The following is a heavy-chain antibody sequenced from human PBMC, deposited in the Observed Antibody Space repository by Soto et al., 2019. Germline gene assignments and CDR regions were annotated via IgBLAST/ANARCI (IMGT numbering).Heavy chain of an antibody. J-gene: IGHJ4*02. CDR1: GCSISSGGYY. CDR2: IYYSGST. D-gene: IGHD3-22*01. Sequence: PSETLSLTCTVSGCSISSGGYYWSWIRQHPGKGLEWMGYIYYSGSTFYNPSLKSRLTISVDTSKNQFSLKLSSVTAADTAVYYCARGGRPYDSSGRLDYWGQGTLVTVSS. CDR3: ARGGRPYDSSGRLDY. V-gene: IGHV4-31*03.